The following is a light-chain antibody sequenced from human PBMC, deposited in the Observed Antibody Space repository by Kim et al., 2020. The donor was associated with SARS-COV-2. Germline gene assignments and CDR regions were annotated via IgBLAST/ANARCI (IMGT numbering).Light chain of an antibody. J-gene: IGLJ3*02. V-gene: IGLV5-52*01. CDR1: SGFSVGDLW. Sequence: QPVLTQPSSHSASSGASVRLTFMLSSGFSVGDLWIRWYQQMPGNPPRYLLYYHSDSNKGQGSGVPSRFSGSNDASANAGILRISGLQPEDEADYYCGTWQSNAKTPREFGGGTQLTVL. CDR3: GTWQSNAKTPRE. CDR2: YHSDSNK.